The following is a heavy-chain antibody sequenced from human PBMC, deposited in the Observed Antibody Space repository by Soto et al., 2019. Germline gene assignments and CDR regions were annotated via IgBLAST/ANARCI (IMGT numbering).Heavy chain of an antibody. J-gene: IGHJ6*02. CDR2: ISYDGSNK. V-gene: IGHV3-30-3*01. CDR1: GFTFSSYA. CDR3: ARVVGPDDYGGNPDTYYYNGMDV. Sequence: QVQLVESGGGVVQPGRSLRLSCAASGFTFSSYAMHWVRQAPGKGLEWVAVISYDGSNKYYADSVKGRFNISRDNSKNTLYLQMNSLRAEDTAVYYCARVVGPDDYGGNPDTYYYNGMDVWGQGTTVTVSS. D-gene: IGHD4-17*01.